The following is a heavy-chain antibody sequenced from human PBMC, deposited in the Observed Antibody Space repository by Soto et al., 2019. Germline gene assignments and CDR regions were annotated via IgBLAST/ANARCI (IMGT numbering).Heavy chain of an antibody. CDR2: IYYSGTT. J-gene: IGHJ4*01. CDR3: ATTHCSGTYWDDD. CDR1: GGSISSSTYY. D-gene: IGHD3-10*02. V-gene: IGHV4-39*01. Sequence: QLQMQESGPGLVRPSETLSLTCTVSGGSISSSTYYWGWFRKPPGKGLEWIGSIYYSGTTYYNPSLKSRVTISVDTSTNQFALKLRSLTAADTAVYYCATTHCSGTYWDDDWGHGTLLTCSS.